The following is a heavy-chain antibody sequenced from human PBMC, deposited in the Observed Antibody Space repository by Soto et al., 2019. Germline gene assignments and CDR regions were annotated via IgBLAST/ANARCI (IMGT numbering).Heavy chain of an antibody. CDR1: GYSFTTYW. Sequence: PGESLKISCKGSGYSFTTYWIGWVRQKPGKGMEWMGIIFPGDSDIRYSPSLQGQVTISADKSITTAYLQWSSLKAADSAMYYCARLGRKGAAQSSFEFWGQGTLVTVSS. J-gene: IGHJ4*02. CDR2: IFPGDSDI. D-gene: IGHD1-26*01. CDR3: ARLGRKGAAQSSFEF. V-gene: IGHV5-51*01.